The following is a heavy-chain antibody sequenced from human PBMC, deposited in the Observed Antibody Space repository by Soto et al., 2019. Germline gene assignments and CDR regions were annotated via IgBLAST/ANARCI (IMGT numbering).Heavy chain of an antibody. D-gene: IGHD5-18*01. V-gene: IGHV1-69*15. CDR3: ARIHRYTFPTSDDLDS. CDR2: ITPIYPTT. Sequence: SVKGSCNASGGSLYTYTFIWVRQAPGQGLEWMGSITPIYPTTNYAEKFQGRLTVTADGSTNTAYMELDSLTSEDTAVYYCARIHRYTFPTSDDLDSWGQGTLVTVSS. CDR1: GGSLYTYT. J-gene: IGHJ4*02.